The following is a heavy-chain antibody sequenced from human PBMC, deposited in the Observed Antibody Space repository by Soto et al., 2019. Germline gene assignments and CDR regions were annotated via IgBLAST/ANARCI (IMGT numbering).Heavy chain of an antibody. V-gene: IGHV1-18*01. Sequence: SVKVSCKASGYTFTSYGISWVRQAPGQGLEWMGWISAYNGNTNYAQKLQGRVTMTTDTSTSTAYMELRSLRSDDTAVYYCARIYDYYDSSGYYGSHDYWGQGTLVTVSS. J-gene: IGHJ4*02. CDR1: GYTFTSYG. D-gene: IGHD3-22*01. CDR3: ARIYDYYDSSGYYGSHDY. CDR2: ISAYNGNT.